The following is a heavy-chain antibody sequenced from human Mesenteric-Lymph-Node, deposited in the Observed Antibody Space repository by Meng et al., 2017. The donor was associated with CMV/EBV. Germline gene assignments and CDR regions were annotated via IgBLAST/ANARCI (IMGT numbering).Heavy chain of an antibody. Sequence: SVKVSCKASGGTFSSYAISWVRQAPGQGLEWMGGIIPILGIANYAQKFQGRVTITADKSTSTAYMELSSLRSEDTAVYYCASANGYCSSTSCSPDYREAFDIWGQGTMVTVSS. CDR1: GGTFSSYA. V-gene: IGHV1-69*10. J-gene: IGHJ3*02. CDR3: ASANGYCSSTSCSPDYREAFDI. D-gene: IGHD2-2*01. CDR2: IIPILGIA.